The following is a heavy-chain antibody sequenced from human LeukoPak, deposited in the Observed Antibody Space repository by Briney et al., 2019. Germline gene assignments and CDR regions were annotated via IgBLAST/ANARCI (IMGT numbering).Heavy chain of an antibody. V-gene: IGHV4-59*08. Sequence: KSSETLSLTCTVSGGSISSYYWSWIRQPPGKGLEWSGYIYYSGSTNYNPSLKSRVTISVDTSKNQFSLKLSSVTAADTAVYYCARQDYGDYVHDYWGQGTLVTVSS. J-gene: IGHJ4*02. D-gene: IGHD4-17*01. CDR3: ARQDYGDYVHDY. CDR2: IYYSGST. CDR1: GGSISSYY.